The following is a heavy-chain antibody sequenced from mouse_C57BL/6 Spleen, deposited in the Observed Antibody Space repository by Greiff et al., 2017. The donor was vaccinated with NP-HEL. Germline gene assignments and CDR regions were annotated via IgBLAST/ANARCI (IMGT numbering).Heavy chain of an antibody. CDR2: IYPGDGDT. D-gene: IGHD3-1*01. J-gene: IGHJ4*01. CDR1: GYAFSSSW. V-gene: IGHV1-82*01. Sequence: QVQLQQSGPELVKPGASVKISCKASGYAFSSSWMNWVKQRPGKGLEWIGRIYPGDGDTNYNGKFKGKATLTADKSSSTAYMQLSSLTSEDSAVYFCARSKKSAGGSYYAMDYWGQGTSVTVSS. CDR3: ARSKKSAGGSYYAMDY.